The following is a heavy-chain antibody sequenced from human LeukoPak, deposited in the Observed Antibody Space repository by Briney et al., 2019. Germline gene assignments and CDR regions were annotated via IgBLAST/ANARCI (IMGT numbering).Heavy chain of an antibody. CDR3: AKDSGATINFIFDY. J-gene: IGHJ4*02. CDR2: ISGSGGST. V-gene: IGHV3-23*01. CDR1: GFTFSSYA. D-gene: IGHD5-12*01. Sequence: GGSLRLSCAASGFTFSSYAMHWVRQAPGKGLEWVSAISGSGGSTYYADSVKGRFTISRDNSKNTLYLQMNSLRAEDTAVYYCAKDSGATINFIFDYWGQGTLVTVSS.